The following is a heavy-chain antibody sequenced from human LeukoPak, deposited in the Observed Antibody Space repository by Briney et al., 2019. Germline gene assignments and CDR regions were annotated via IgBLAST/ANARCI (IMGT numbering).Heavy chain of an antibody. V-gene: IGHV1-69*04. J-gene: IGHJ4*02. CDR1: GGTFSSYA. CDR3: ARVVRAAAGTNPSDY. D-gene: IGHD6-13*01. CDR2: IIPILGIA. Sequence: GASVKVSCKASGGTFSSYAISWVRQAPGQGLEWMGRIIPILGIANYAQKFQGRVTITADKSTSTAYMELSSLRSEDTAVYYCARVVRAAAGTNPSDYWGQGTLVTVSS.